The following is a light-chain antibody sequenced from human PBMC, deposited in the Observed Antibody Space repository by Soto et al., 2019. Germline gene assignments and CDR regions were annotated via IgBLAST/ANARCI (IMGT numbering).Light chain of an antibody. J-gene: IGKJ1*01. Sequence: DIQLTQSPSILSASVGDRVTITCRASQSISSWLAWYQQKPGKAPKFLIYKTSNLESGVPSRFSGSGSGTEFTLTISSLQPDDFATYYCQYYNNYCWTFGQGTKVEIK. CDR2: KTS. CDR3: QYYNNYCWT. V-gene: IGKV1-5*03. CDR1: QSISSW.